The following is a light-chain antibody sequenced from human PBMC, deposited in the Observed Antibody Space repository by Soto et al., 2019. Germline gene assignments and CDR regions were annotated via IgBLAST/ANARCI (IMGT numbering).Light chain of an antibody. CDR1: QMINNY. Sequence: DIQMTQSPSSLSASVGDRVTITCRASQMINNYLSWFQQKPGEAPKLLIYAASSLQSGVPSRFSGSGSETDFTLTISSLQPEDFATYYCQHTYNTPWKFGQGTKVEIK. J-gene: IGKJ1*01. CDR2: AAS. CDR3: QHTYNTPWK. V-gene: IGKV1-39*01.